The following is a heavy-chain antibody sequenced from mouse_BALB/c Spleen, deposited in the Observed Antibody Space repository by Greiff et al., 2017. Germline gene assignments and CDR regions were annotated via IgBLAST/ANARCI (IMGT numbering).Heavy chain of an antibody. CDR3: ARSPLDYDPSYAMDY. Sequence: EVQLQQSGAELVKPGASVKLSCTASGFNIKDTYMHWVKQRPEQGLEWIGRIDPANGNTKYDPKFQGKATITADTSSNTAYLQLSSLTSEDTAVYYCARSPLDYDPSYAMDYWGQGTSVTVSS. V-gene: IGHV14-3*02. CDR1: GFNIKDTY. CDR2: IDPANGNT. D-gene: IGHD2-4*01. J-gene: IGHJ4*01.